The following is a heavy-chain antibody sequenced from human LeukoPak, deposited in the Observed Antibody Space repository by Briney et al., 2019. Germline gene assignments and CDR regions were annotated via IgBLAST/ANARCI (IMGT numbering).Heavy chain of an antibody. CDR2: ISDSGGST. CDR3: AKDQAVRGIMGGLPY. CDR1: GFTFSTFG. D-gene: IGHD3-10*01. V-gene: IGHV3-23*01. J-gene: IGHJ4*02. Sequence: GGSLRLSCAASGFTFSTFGMTWVRQTPGKGLEHVSTISDSGGSTYYADSVKGRFTISRDNSKNTMYLQMNSLRAEDTAVYYCAKDQAVRGIMGGLPYWGQGTLVTVSS.